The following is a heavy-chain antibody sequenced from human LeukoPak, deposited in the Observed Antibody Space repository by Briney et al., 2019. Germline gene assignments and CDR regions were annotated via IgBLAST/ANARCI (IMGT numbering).Heavy chain of an antibody. CDR3: ARGLGRLTDMVRGVITLDYYYYYMDV. J-gene: IGHJ6*03. Sequence: GGSLRLSCAASGFTFSSYWMHWVRQAPGKGLVWVSRINSDGSSTSYADSVKGRFTISRDNAKNTLYLQMNSLRAEDTAVYYCARGLGRLTDMVRGVITLDYYYYYMDVWGKGTTVTVSS. CDR1: GFTFSSYW. D-gene: IGHD3-10*01. CDR2: INSDGSST. V-gene: IGHV3-74*01.